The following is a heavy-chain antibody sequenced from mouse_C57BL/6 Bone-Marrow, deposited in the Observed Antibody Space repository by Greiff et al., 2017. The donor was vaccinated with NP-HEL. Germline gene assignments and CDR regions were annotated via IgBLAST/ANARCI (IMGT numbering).Heavy chain of an antibody. J-gene: IGHJ1*03. D-gene: IGHD1-1*01. Sequence: EVQLVESGAGLVKPGGSLKLSCAASGFTFSSYAMSWVRQTPGKRLEWVATISAGGSYTYYPDNVKGRFTISRDNAKNNLYLQLSQLKSEDTAMCYFARDVFITSSGFDDWGTGTTVTVS. V-gene: IGHV5-4*01. CDR3: ARDVFITSSGFDD. CDR1: GFTFSSYA. CDR2: ISAGGSYT.